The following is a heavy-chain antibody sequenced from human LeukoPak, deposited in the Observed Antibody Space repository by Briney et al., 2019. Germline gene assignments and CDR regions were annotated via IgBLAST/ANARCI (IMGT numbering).Heavy chain of an antibody. CDR1: GFTFSSYE. D-gene: IGHD5-18*01. V-gene: IGHV3-48*03. J-gene: IGHJ4*02. Sequence: GGSLRLSCAASGFTFSSYELNWVRQAPGKGLEWVSYISGSATVMYYADSVKGRFTISRDNTKNSLFLQLSRLRAEDTAVYYCVREGVGYSYGYAYWGQGTLVTVSS. CDR2: ISGSATVM. CDR3: VREGVGYSYGYAY.